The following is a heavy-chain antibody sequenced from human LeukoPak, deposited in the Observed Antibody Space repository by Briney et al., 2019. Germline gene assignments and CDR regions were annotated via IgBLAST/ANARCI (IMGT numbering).Heavy chain of an antibody. CDR1: GYSISSGYQ. CDR2: IYHSGSA. Sequence: KTSETLSLTCGVSGYSISSGYQWAWIRQSPGKGLEWIGSIYHSGSAHYNPSLMSRVTISVETSKNQFSLNMYSVTAADTAVYYCARDPRWLTPDCTSTSCYENYFDPWGQGTLVTVSS. CDR3: ARDPRWLTPDCTSTSCYENYFDP. D-gene: IGHD2-2*01. J-gene: IGHJ5*02. V-gene: IGHV4-38-2*02.